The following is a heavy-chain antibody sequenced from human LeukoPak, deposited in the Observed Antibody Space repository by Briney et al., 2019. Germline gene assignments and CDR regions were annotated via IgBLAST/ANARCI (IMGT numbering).Heavy chain of an antibody. D-gene: IGHD6-19*01. CDR3: AKTMGSGWSDAFDI. J-gene: IGHJ3*02. CDR1: GFTFDDYA. Sequence: GGPLRLSCAASGFTFDDYAMHWVRQAPGKGLEWVSGISWNSGSIGYADSVKGRFTISRDNAKNSLYLQMNSLRAEDMALYYCAKTMGSGWSDAFDIWGQGTMVTVSS. CDR2: ISWNSGSI. V-gene: IGHV3-9*03.